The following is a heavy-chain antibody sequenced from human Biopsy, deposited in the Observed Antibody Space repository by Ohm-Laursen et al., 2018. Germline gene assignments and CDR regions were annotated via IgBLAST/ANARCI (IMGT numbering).Heavy chain of an antibody. D-gene: IGHD1-14*01. CDR2: IYTSGIT. CDR1: GGSFRGYS. CDR3: ARDRDRRGWFDP. Sequence: SETLSLTCTVYGGSFRGYSWSWIRQPAGKGLEWIGQIYTSGITNYNPSLKSRVTMSVDTSKNKFSLRVSSVTAADTAVYYCARDRDRRGWFDPWGQGTLVTVSS. V-gene: IGHV4-4*07. J-gene: IGHJ5*02.